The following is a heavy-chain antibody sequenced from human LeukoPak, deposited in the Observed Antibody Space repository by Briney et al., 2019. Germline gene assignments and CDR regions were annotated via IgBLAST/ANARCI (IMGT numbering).Heavy chain of an antibody. CDR3: ASGPAYSSSMYIDY. V-gene: IGHV1-69*04. Sequence: SVKVSCKASGGTFSSYAISWVRQAPGQGLEWMGRIIPILGIANCVQKFQGRVTITADKSTSTAYMELSSLRSEDTAVYYCASGPAYSSSMYIDYWGQGTLVTVSS. D-gene: IGHD6-6*01. J-gene: IGHJ4*02. CDR2: IIPILGIA. CDR1: GGTFSSYA.